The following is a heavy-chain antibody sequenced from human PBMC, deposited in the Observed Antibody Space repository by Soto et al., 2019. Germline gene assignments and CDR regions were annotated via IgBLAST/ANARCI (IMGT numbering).Heavy chain of an antibody. Sequence: QVQLVQSGAGVQKPGASVKVSCEASGYRFTAYYMHWVRPAPGQGLEWMAIINPSSGVANYAQRFQGRFTMTRDTSTSTVYMELSRLRSEDTAVYYCARSPPLRECPGGDCSHFDYWGQGTLVTVS. CDR3: ARSPPLRECPGGDCSHFDY. CDR1: GYRFTAYY. CDR2: INPSSGVA. V-gene: IGHV1-46*01. D-gene: IGHD2-21*02. J-gene: IGHJ4*02.